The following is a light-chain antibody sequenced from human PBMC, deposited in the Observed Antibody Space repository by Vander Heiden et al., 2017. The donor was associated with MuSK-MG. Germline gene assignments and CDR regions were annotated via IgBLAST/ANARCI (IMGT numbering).Light chain of an antibody. Sequence: DIQMNQSPSSLSASVGDRVTLTCRGSQSISSYLNWYQQKPGKAPKRLIYAASSLQSGVPSRVSGSGSGTDFTFTISSLQPEDVATDDCQQSYSTRLLFGGGTTVEIK. CDR2: AAS. J-gene: IGKJ4*01. V-gene: IGKV1-39*01. CDR1: QSISSY. CDR3: QQSYSTRLL.